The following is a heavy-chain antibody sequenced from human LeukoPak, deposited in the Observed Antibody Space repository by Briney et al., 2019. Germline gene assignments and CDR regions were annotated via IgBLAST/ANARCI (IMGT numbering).Heavy chain of an antibody. Sequence: PSETLSLTCAVSGGSMSGSRYSWVWIRQSPGKGLEWIGSVNFSGTTYYNPSVQSRLTISMDTSTNQFSLTLSDVTATDTAVYYCARQDGVLDVYNSDDWDYFDYWRQGTLVTVSS. CDR1: GGSMSGSRYS. J-gene: IGHJ4*02. CDR2: VNFSGTT. CDR3: ARQDGVLDVYNSDDWDYFDY. D-gene: IGHD5-24*01. V-gene: IGHV4-39*01.